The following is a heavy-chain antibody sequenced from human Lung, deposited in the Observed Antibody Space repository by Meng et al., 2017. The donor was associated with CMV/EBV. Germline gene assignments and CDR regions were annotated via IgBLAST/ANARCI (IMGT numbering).Heavy chain of an antibody. J-gene: IGHJ4*02. CDR2: IYTTGSR. CDR1: GDSISSGNSY. Sequence: QVQLQESVPALVKHSQNLSLTCGVSGDSISSGNSYWSWIRQPAGTRLEFIGRIYTTGSRSYNPSLESRVTISVDPSKNQFSLKLTSVTAADTAVYYCARASCADGSCYDPVYFFDYWGQGALVTVSS. V-gene: IGHV4-61*02. CDR3: ARASCADGSCYDPVYFFDY. D-gene: IGHD2-15*01.